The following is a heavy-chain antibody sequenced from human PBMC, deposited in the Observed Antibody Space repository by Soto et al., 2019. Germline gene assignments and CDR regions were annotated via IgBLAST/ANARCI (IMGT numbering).Heavy chain of an antibody. V-gene: IGHV1-18*01. D-gene: IGHD3-22*01. Sequence: ASVKVSCNASGYTFDIYGISWVRQVPGKGPEWMGWISADNGDTKYAQRMQGRVTMTTDTATSTAYMELRSLRSDDTAVYYCARDRSYYYDSSGYPFDFWGQGSLVTVSS. J-gene: IGHJ4*02. CDR2: ISADNGDT. CDR3: ARDRSYYYDSSGYPFDF. CDR1: GYTFDIYG.